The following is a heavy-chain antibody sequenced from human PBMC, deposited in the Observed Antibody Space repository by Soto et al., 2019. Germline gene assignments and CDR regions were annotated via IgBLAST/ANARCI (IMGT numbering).Heavy chain of an antibody. CDR2: IWYDGSNK. Sequence: GGSLRLSCAASGFTFSSYGMHWVRQAPGKGLEWVAVIWYDGSNKYYADSVKGRFTISRDNSKNTLYLQMNSLRAEDTAVYYCARDAVPDHGAHSSSSVGPIGYWGQGTLVTVSS. D-gene: IGHD6-6*01. J-gene: IGHJ4*02. V-gene: IGHV3-33*01. CDR1: GFTFSSYG. CDR3: ARDAVPDHGAHSSSSVGPIGY.